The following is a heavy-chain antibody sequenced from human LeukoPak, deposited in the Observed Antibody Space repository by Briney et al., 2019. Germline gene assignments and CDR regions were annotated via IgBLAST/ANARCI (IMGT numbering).Heavy chain of an antibody. CDR3: ARDREGYYDILTGYYGVGAFDI. CDR1: GYTFTGYY. CDR2: INPNSGGT. D-gene: IGHD3-9*01. Sequence: LGASVKVSCKASGYTFTGYYMHWVRQAPGQGLEWMGWINPNSGGTNYAQKFQGRVTMTRDTSISTAYMELSRLRSDDTAVYYCARDREGYYDILTGYYGVGAFDIWGLGTMVTVSS. J-gene: IGHJ3*02. V-gene: IGHV1-2*03.